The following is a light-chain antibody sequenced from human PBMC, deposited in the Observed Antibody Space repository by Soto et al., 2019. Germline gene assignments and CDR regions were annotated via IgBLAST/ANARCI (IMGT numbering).Light chain of an antibody. CDR1: QGISSY. J-gene: IGKJ4*01. V-gene: IGKV1-9*01. CDR3: QQLNSYPLT. CDR2: AAS. Sequence: DIQLTQSASCVSASVGDRVTITCRASQGISSYLAWYQQKPGKAPKLLIYAASTLQSGVPSIFSGSGSGTEFTLTISSLQPEDFATYYCQQLNSYPLTFGGGTKVEIK.